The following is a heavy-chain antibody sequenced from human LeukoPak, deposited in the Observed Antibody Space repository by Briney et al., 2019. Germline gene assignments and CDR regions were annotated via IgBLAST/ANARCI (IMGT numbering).Heavy chain of an antibody. CDR2: ISVYNGDT. Sequence: GASVTVSFTASGYTFTHHGITWVRQAPGQGMEWMGWISVYNGDTMYAQKVQGRVTMTTDRSTTTAYMELRSLTSDDSALYYCARDPSNTSGRYQYFDLWGRGTLVTGSS. CDR1: GYTFTHHG. V-gene: IGHV1-18*01. CDR3: ARDPSNTSGRYQYFDL. J-gene: IGHJ2*01. D-gene: IGHD6-19*01.